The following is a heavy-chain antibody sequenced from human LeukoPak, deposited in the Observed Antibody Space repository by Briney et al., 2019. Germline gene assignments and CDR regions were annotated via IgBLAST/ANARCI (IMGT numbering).Heavy chain of an antibody. J-gene: IGHJ4*01. CDR1: GLNFRDQW. CDR3: AGSFGDVKMF. V-gene: IGHV3-7*01. D-gene: IGHD3-10*01. Sequence: GVSLRLSCAGSGLNFRDQWMSWLRQAPEKGPEWVAHIKPDGSEKYYVDSVKGRFIISRDDARNSLSLQMNSLRAEDTAVYYCAGSFGDVKMFWGQGTLVTVSS. CDR2: IKPDGSEK.